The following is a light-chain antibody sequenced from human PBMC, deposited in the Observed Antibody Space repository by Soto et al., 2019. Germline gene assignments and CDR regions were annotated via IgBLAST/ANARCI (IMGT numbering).Light chain of an antibody. CDR2: SNH. Sequence: QSVLTQPPSASGTPGQSVTSSCSGSSSNIGTNTVNWYQQLPGTAPKLLIYSNHQRPSGVPDRFSGSKSGTSASLAISGLQSEDEADYYCAAWDDSLNGFYVFGTGTKVTVL. J-gene: IGLJ1*01. CDR3: AAWDDSLNGFYV. CDR1: SSNIGTNT. V-gene: IGLV1-44*01.